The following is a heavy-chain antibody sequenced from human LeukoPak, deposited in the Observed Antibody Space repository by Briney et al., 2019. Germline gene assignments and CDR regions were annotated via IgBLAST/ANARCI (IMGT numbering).Heavy chain of an antibody. CDR3: AKLLWFGELTDDY. V-gene: IGHV1-2*02. CDR1: GYTFTGYY. J-gene: IGHJ4*02. D-gene: IGHD3-10*01. CDR2: INPNSGGT. Sequence: ASVTVSCKASGYTFTGYYMHWVRQAPGQGLEWMGWINPNSGGTNYAQKFQGRVTMTRDTSISTAYMELSRLRSDDTAVYYCAKLLWFGELTDDYWGQGTLVTVSS.